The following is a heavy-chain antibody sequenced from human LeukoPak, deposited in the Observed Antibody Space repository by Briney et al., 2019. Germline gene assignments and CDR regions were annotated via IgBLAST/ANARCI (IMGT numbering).Heavy chain of an antibody. Sequence: PGGSLRLSCAASGFTFSSYGMHWVRQAPGKGLEWVAVIWYDGSNKYHAESVKGRFTISRDNSKNTLYLQMNSLRAEDTAVYYCAKEGGSYPFDYWGQGTLVTVSS. V-gene: IGHV3-33*06. CDR2: IWYDGSNK. CDR1: GFTFSSYG. J-gene: IGHJ4*02. CDR3: AKEGGSYPFDY. D-gene: IGHD1-26*01.